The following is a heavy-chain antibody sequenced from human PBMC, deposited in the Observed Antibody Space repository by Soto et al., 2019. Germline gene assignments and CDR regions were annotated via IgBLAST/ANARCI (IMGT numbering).Heavy chain of an antibody. D-gene: IGHD5-18*01. V-gene: IGHV3-23*01. CDR1: GFTFSSYA. CDR2: ISGSGGST. J-gene: IGHJ4*02. CDR3: AKGRDGYSYYFDY. Sequence: EVQLLESGGGLVQPGGSLRLSCAASGFTFSSYAMSWVRQAPGKGLEWVSAISGSGGSTFYADSVKGRFTISRDNSKNTLYLQMNSLRAEDTAVYYCAKGRDGYSYYFDYWGQGTLVTVSS.